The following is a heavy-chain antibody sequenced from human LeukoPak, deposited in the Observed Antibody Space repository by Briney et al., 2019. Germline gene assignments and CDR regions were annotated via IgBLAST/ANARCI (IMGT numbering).Heavy chain of an antibody. V-gene: IGHV4-34*01. Sequence: SETLSLTCAVYDGSFSGYYWSWIRQPPGKGLEWIGEINHSGSTNYNPSLKSRVTISVDTSRNQFSLKLSSVTAADTAVYYCARYRSGWPNYFDYWGQGTLVTVSS. J-gene: IGHJ4*02. CDR1: DGSFSGYY. CDR3: ARYRSGWPNYFDY. D-gene: IGHD6-19*01. CDR2: INHSGST.